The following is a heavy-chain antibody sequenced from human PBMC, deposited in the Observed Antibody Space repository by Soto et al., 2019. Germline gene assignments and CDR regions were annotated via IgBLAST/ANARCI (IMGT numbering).Heavy chain of an antibody. V-gene: IGHV3-21*01. CDR1: GFTFNTYD. CDR2: ITAGSAYI. CDR3: VRSGTARLLRHSWFDT. J-gene: IGHJ5*02. Sequence: EVQLVESGGGLVKPGGFLRLSCAASGFTFNTYDMNWVRQAPGKGLEWVSSITAGSAYIYYADSVRGRITISRDNAKNPLFLQMHSLRAEDTAVYYCVRSGTARLLRHSWFDTWGQGTLVTVSS. D-gene: IGHD2-21*01.